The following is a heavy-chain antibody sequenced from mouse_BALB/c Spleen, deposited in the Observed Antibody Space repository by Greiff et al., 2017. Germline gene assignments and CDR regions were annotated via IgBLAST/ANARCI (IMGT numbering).Heavy chain of an antibody. Sequence: EVHLVESGGGLVQPGGSRKLSCAASGFTFSSFGMHWVRQAPEKGLEWVAYISSGSSTIYYADTVKGRFTISRDNPKNTLFLQMTSLRSEDTAMYYCARETRGNSFAYWGQGTLVTVSA. CDR3: ARETRGNSFAY. V-gene: IGHV5-17*02. CDR2: ISSGSSTI. J-gene: IGHJ3*01. CDR1: GFTFSSFG. D-gene: IGHD2-1*01.